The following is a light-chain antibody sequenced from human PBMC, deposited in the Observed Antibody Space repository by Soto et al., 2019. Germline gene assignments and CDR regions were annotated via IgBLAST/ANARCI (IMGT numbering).Light chain of an antibody. CDR3: AVWDDSLNGVV. V-gene: IGLV1-36*01. J-gene: IGLJ2*01. CDR2: YGD. Sequence: QSVLTQPPSVSEAPRQRFTISCSGSSSNIGNNAVNWYQQLPGKAPKLLIYYGDLLPSGVSDRFSGSKSGTSASLAISGLQSEDEADYYCAVWDDSLNGVVFGGGTKLTVL. CDR1: SSNIGNNA.